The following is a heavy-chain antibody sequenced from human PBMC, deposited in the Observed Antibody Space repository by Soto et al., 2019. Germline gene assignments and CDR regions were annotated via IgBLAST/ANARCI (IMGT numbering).Heavy chain of an antibody. CDR3: ARLEGLATISYYFDF. CDR2: IYYRVNA. J-gene: IGHJ4*02. D-gene: IGHD3-9*01. CDR1: DDSINSDKYY. V-gene: IGHV4-39*01. Sequence: QLQLQESGPGLVKPSETLSLTCSVSDDSINSDKYYWGWIRQPPGKGLEWIGSIYYRVNAYYNPSLQTRVTISLNKSRSQFSRKLTSLTAADSAVYFCARLEGLATISYYFDFWGPGALVTVSS.